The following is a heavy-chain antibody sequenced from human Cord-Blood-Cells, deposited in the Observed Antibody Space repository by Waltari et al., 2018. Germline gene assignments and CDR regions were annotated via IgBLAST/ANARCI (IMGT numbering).Heavy chain of an antibody. Sequence: EVQLVESGGGLVQPGGSLRLPCAASGVTFSSYWMSWVRQAPGKGLEWVANIKQDGSEKYYVDSVKGRFTISRDNAKNSLYLQMNSLRAEDTAVYYCARGRSSFFDYWGQGTLVTVSS. D-gene: IGHD6-6*01. CDR3: ARGRSSFFDY. V-gene: IGHV3-7*01. CDR2: IKQDGSEK. CDR1: GVTFSSYW. J-gene: IGHJ4*02.